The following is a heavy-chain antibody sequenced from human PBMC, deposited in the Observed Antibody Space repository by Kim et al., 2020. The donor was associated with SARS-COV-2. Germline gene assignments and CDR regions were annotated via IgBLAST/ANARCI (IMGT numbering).Heavy chain of an antibody. Sequence: GGSLRLSCATSGFTLSTYSMNWVRQAPGKGLEWLSYISSTTTTIYYADSVKGRFTISRDNAKKSLYLQMNSLRDEDTAVYYCAGAPYYYGSGSSSRLDYWGQGTLVTVSS. CDR1: GFTLSTYS. D-gene: IGHD3-10*01. CDR2: ISSTTTTI. J-gene: IGHJ4*02. CDR3: AGAPYYYGSGSSSRLDY. V-gene: IGHV3-48*02.